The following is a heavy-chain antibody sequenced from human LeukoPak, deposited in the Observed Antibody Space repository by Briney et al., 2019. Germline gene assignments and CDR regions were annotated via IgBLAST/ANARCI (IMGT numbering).Heavy chain of an antibody. CDR3: AKDLIATGFSTRFDP. Sequence: GGSLRLSCAASGFAFSNYWMSWVRQTPGKGLEWVASINLDGSEKYYVDSVKGRFTISRDNAKNSLFLQMNSLRAEDTAVYYCAKDLIATGFSTRFDPWGQGTLVTVSS. D-gene: IGHD3-9*01. J-gene: IGHJ5*02. V-gene: IGHV3-7*03. CDR1: GFAFSNYW. CDR2: INLDGSEK.